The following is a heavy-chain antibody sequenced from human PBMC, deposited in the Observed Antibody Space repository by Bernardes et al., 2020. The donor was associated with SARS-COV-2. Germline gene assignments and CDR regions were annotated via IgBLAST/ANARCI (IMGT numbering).Heavy chain of an antibody. V-gene: IGHV3-48*01. CDR3: ARSWLENSNDY. D-gene: IGHD5-12*01. Sequence: GGSLRLSCAASGFTFSFSSYGMSWVRQAPGKGLAWVSFIGPRTTTTYYADSVRGRFTISRDNAKESLYLEMNSLRAEDTAVYYCARSWLENSNDYWGQGTLVTVSS. CDR2: IGPRTTTT. J-gene: IGHJ4*02. CDR1: GFTFSFSSYG.